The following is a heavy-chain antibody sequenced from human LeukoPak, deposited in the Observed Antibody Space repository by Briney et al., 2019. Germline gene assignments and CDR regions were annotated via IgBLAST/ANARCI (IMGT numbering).Heavy chain of an antibody. V-gene: IGHV1-2*02. D-gene: IGHD6-19*01. CDR1: GYTFTGYY. CDR2: INPNSGGT. CDR3: ALGIAVRTTPFDY. Sequence: ASVKVSCKASGYTFTGYYIHWVRQAPGQGLEWMGWINPNSGGTNYAQKFQGRVTMTRDTSISTAYMELSRLRSDDTAVYYCALGIAVRTTPFDYWGQGTLVTVSS. J-gene: IGHJ4*02.